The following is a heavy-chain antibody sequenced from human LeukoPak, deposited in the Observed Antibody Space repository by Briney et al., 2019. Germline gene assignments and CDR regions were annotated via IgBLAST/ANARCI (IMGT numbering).Heavy chain of an antibody. Sequence: PGGSLRLSCAASGFTFSSYWMTWVRQAPGKGLEWVANIKQDGSETFYVDSVKGRFTISRDNAKYSLYLQMNSLRAEDTAVYCSGDSCHKGGIDYWGQGTLVTVSS. CDR3: GDSCHKGGIDY. CDR1: GFTFSSYW. V-gene: IGHV3-7*03. D-gene: IGHD2-15*01. J-gene: IGHJ4*02. CDR2: IKQDGSET.